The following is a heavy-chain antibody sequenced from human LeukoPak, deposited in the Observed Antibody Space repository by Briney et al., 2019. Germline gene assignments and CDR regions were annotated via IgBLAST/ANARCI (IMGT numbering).Heavy chain of an antibody. Sequence: SETLSLTCTVSGDSISSGGYYWSWIRQPPGKRLEWIGSIYYSGSTYYNPSLKSRVTISVDTSKNQFSLKLSSVTAADTAVYYCARELDYGGNSGAFDIWGQGTMVTVSS. CDR1: GDSISSGGYY. J-gene: IGHJ3*02. CDR2: IYYSGST. CDR3: ARELDYGGNSGAFDI. D-gene: IGHD4-23*01. V-gene: IGHV4-39*07.